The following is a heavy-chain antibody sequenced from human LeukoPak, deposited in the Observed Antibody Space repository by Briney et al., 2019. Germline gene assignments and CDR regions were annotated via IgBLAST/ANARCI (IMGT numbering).Heavy chain of an antibody. J-gene: IGHJ1*01. CDR3: GKSGPGRSRPEFFQN. CDR2: IWYGGSNT. V-gene: IGHV3-33*08. Sequence: GGSLRLSCAASGFTFSSYGMHWVRQAPGKGLEWVAVIWYGGSNTYYADSVKGRFTISRDNSKNTLYLQMNSLRAEDTAVYYCGKSGPGRSRPEFFQNWGQGTLVTVSS. CDR1: GFTFSSYG. D-gene: IGHD1-26*01.